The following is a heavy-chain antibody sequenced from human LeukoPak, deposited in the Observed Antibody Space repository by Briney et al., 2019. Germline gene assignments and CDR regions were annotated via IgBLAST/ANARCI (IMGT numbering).Heavy chain of an antibody. Sequence: PGGSLRLSCAASGFTFSNYEMNWVRQAPGKGLEWVSYISSSGSTKYYADSVKGRFTISRDNAENSLYLQTSSLRVEATAVYYCARIAGWRFDPWGQGILVTVSS. CDR3: ARIAGWRFDP. CDR2: ISSSGSTK. J-gene: IGHJ5*02. V-gene: IGHV3-48*03. D-gene: IGHD6-19*01. CDR1: GFTFSNYE.